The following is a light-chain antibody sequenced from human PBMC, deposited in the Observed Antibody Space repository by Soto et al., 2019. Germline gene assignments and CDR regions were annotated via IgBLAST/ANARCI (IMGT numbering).Light chain of an antibody. Sequence: EIVLTQSPATLSLSPGERATLSCRASQSVSSYLAWYQQNPGQAPRLLLYDASNRATGIPARFSGSGAGTDFTLTSSSLEPADFAVYYCQQRSNWPSLTFGGGTKVEIK. J-gene: IGKJ4*01. CDR2: DAS. CDR3: QQRSNWPSLT. V-gene: IGKV3-11*01. CDR1: QSVSSY.